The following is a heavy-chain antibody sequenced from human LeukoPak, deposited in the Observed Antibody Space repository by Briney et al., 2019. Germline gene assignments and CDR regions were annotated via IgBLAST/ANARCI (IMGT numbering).Heavy chain of an antibody. CDR3: AAYVSAWYVVY. Sequence: ASVKVSCKPSGYTFTGYYMHWVRQAPGQGLEWMGWINPSSGGTNYAQKFQGRVTMTRDTSISTVYMELSSLRSDDTAVYYCAAYVSAWYVVYWGQGTLVTVSS. V-gene: IGHV1-2*02. CDR1: GYTFTGYY. J-gene: IGHJ4*02. CDR2: INPSSGGT. D-gene: IGHD6-19*01.